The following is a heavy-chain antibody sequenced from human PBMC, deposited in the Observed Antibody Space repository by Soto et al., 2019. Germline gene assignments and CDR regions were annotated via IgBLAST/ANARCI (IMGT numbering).Heavy chain of an antibody. Sequence: QVHLVQSGAEVKKPGASVKVSCKASGYTFTSYDINWVRQVAGQGLEWMGWMNPNSGDTAYAQEFQGRVTMSRNTSISIAYMELSSRRPADTAVYYCARGLKMLLVFGLKTYYYYYMDVWGKGTTVTLSS. CDR3: ARGLKMLLVFGLKTYYYYYMDV. J-gene: IGHJ6*03. CDR2: MNPNSGDT. CDR1: GYTFTSYD. V-gene: IGHV1-8*01. D-gene: IGHD3-16*01.